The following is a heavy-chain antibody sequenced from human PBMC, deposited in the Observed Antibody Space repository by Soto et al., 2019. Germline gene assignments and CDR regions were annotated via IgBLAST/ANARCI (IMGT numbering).Heavy chain of an antibody. V-gene: IGHV4-31*03. Sequence: SETLSLTCTVSGGSISSGGYYWSWVRQHPGKGLEWIGYIYYSGSTYYNPSLKSRVTISVDTSKNQFSLKLSSVTAADTAVYYCARGNSSSWYYFDYWGQGTLVTVSS. J-gene: IGHJ4*02. CDR1: GGSISSGGYY. D-gene: IGHD6-13*01. CDR2: IYYSGST. CDR3: ARGNSSSWYYFDY.